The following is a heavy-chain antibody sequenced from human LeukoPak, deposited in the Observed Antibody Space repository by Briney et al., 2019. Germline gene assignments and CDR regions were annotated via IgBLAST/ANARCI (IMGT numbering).Heavy chain of an antibody. D-gene: IGHD4-11*01. CDR1: GFAFSSFA. CDR3: AKEKLDYSNIRYFDY. CDR2: ISGSGGST. Sequence: GGSLRLSCAASGFAFSSFAMGWVRQAPGKGLEWVSAISGSGGSTYYADSVKGRFTISRDNSKNTLHLQMNSLRAEDTAVYYCAKEKLDYSNIRYFDYWGQGTLVTVSS. J-gene: IGHJ4*02. V-gene: IGHV3-23*01.